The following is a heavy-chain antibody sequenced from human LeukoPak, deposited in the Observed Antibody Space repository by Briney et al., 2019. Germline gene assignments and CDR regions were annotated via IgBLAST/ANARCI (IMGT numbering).Heavy chain of an antibody. CDR1: GGSIRNYY. CDR2: IDYSGIT. Sequence: SETLSLTCTASGGSIRNYYWSWIRQPPGKGLEWIWHIDYSGITNYNPSLKSRVTISVDTSKNQFSVKLRSVTAADTAVYYCAREGSVSAFEYWGQGTLVTVSS. CDR3: AREGSVSAFEY. D-gene: IGHD2-21*01. J-gene: IGHJ4*02. V-gene: IGHV4-59*01.